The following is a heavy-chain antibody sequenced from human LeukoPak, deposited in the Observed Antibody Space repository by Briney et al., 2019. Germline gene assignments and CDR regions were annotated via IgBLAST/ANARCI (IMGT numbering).Heavy chain of an antibody. D-gene: IGHD2/OR15-2a*01. V-gene: IGHV4-59*08. J-gene: IGHJ4*02. CDR1: GGFISSYY. Sequence: PSETLSLTCSVSGGFISSYYWSWIRQPPGKGPEWIGYSDKSGSTNYNPSLKSRVTISVDTSTNQFSLRLSSVTAADTAVYYCAADRNNRSWYYYWGQGILVTVSS. CDR3: AADRNNRSWYYY. CDR2: SDKSGST.